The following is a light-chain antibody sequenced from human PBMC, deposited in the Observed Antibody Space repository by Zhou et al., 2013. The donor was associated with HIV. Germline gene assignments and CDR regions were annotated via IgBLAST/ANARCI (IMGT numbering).Light chain of an antibody. CDR3: QQYYSFPWT. J-gene: IGKJ1*01. V-gene: IGKV1-12*01. CDR1: QGIGSW. CDR2: AAS. Sequence: DIQMTQSPSSVSASVGDRVTITCRASQGIGSWLAWYQQKPGKAPNLLIYAASSLQSGVPSRFSGSGSGTDFTLTITCLQSEDFATYYCQQYYSFPWTFGQGTKVEI.